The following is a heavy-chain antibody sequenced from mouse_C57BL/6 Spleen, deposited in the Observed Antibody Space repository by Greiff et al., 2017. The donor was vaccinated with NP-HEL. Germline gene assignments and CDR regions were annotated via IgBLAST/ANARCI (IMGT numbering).Heavy chain of an antibody. CDR2: INPNYGTT. V-gene: IGHV1-39*01. Sequence: VQLKESGPELVKPGASVKISCKASGYSFTDYNMNWVKQSNGKSLEWIGVINPNYGTTSYNQKFKGKATLTVDQSSSTAYMQLNSLTSEDSAVYYCARGSSYEYYAMDYWGQGTSVTVSS. CDR3: ARGSSYEYYAMDY. CDR1: GYSFTDYN. D-gene: IGHD1-1*01. J-gene: IGHJ4*01.